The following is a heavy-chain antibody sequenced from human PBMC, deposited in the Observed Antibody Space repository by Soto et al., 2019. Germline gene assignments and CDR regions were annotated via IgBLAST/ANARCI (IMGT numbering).Heavy chain of an antibody. V-gene: IGHV3-74*01. D-gene: IGHD1-7*01. CDR2: ITHDGTSA. CDR1: GFTFKMYW. J-gene: IGHJ4*02. CDR3: VRDDPGRPELFDY. Sequence: EVQLVESGGGLVQPGGSLRLTCAVSGFTFKMYWMHWVRHAPGKGLVWVSRITHDGTSADYADSVKGRVTISRDNAKNTLYLEMKGLRAEDTAVYFCVRDDPGRPELFDYWGQGTLVTVSS.